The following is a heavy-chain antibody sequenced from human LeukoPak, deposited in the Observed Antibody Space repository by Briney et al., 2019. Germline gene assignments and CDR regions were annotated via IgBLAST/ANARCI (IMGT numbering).Heavy chain of an antibody. CDR2: ISGSGGST. J-gene: IGHJ4*02. D-gene: IGHD3-3*01. Sequence: GGSLRLSCAASGFTLSSYAMSWVRQAPGKGLEWVSAISGSGGSTYYADSVKGRFTISRDNSKNTLYLQMNSLRAEDTAVYYCAKDRPVLRFLEGFDYWGQGTLVTVSS. CDR3: AKDRPVLRFLEGFDY. V-gene: IGHV3-23*01. CDR1: GFTLSSYA.